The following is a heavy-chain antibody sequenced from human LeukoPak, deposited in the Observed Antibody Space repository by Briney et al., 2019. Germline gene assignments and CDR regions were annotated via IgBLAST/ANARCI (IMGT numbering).Heavy chain of an antibody. CDR3: AKGYGSGSYYDYYYYYGMDV. Sequence: GGSLRLSCAASGFTFSSYSMNWVRQAPGKGLEWVSSISSSSSYIYYADSVKGRFTISRDNSKNTLYLQMNSLRAEDTAVYYCAKGYGSGSYYDYYYYYGMDVWGQGTTVTVSS. D-gene: IGHD3-10*01. CDR2: ISSSSSYI. CDR1: GFTFSSYS. J-gene: IGHJ6*02. V-gene: IGHV3-21*04.